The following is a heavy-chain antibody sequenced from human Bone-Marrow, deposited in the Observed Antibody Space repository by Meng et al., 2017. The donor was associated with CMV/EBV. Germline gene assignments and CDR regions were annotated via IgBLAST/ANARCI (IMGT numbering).Heavy chain of an antibody. J-gene: IGHJ6*02. CDR1: GFTFSSYA. CDR2: ISGSGGST. CDR3: AKGSVVTTLGDYYYYYGMAV. V-gene: IGHV3-23*01. D-gene: IGHD4-23*01. Sequence: GGSLRLSCAASGFTFSSYAMSWVRQAPGKGLEWVSAISGSGGSTYYADSVKGRFTISRDNSKNTLYLQMNSLRAEDTAVYYCAKGSVVTTLGDYYYYYGMAVWGQGNTVHVSS.